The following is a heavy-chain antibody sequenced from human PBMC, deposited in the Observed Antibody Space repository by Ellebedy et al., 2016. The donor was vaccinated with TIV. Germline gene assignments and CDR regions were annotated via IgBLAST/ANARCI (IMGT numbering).Heavy chain of an antibody. CDR2: IDPSGIT. CDR1: GGSFSSGNW. Sequence: SETLSLXXVVSGGSFSSGNWWNWVRQPPGKGLAWIGEIDPSGITNYNPSLKSRVTISIDKSKSQFSLRLTSVTAADTAVYYCASEGRILGSSWFAFDYWGQGTLVTVSS. J-gene: IGHJ4*02. V-gene: IGHV4/OR15-8*03. CDR3: ASEGRILGSSWFAFDY. D-gene: IGHD6-13*01.